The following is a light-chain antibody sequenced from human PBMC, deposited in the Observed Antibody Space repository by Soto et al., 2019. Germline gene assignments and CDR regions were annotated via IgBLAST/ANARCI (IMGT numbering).Light chain of an antibody. CDR3: QQYKDWPPYT. V-gene: IGKV3-20*01. Sequence: EIVLTQSPGTLSLSPGETATLSCRASESVASNYLAWYQQKPGQAPRLLVYGASTRATGIPDRFSGSGSGPDFTLSITRLQPEDCAVYFCQQYKDWPPYTFGQGTKLEIK. CDR2: GAS. CDR1: ESVASNY. J-gene: IGKJ2*01.